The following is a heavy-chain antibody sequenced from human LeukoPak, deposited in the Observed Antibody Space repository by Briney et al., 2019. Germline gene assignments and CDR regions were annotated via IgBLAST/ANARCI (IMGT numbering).Heavy chain of an antibody. CDR3: ARQSISGSSLSYFDY. CDR2: IYDSGSA. Sequence: SQTLSLTPTVSGGSIRSYYWSSIWQPPRKGLEWIGNIYDSGSANYNPSLKSRLTISVITSKTQCTLKLSSVTAADTAVYYCARQSISGSSLSYFDYWGQGTLVNVSS. D-gene: IGHD3-22*01. J-gene: IGHJ4*02. CDR1: GGSIRSYY. V-gene: IGHV4-59*01.